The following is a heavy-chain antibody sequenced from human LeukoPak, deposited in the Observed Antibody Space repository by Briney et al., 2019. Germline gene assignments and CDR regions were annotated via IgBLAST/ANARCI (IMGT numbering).Heavy chain of an antibody. Sequence: SVKVPCKASGGTFSSYAISWVRQAPGQGLEWMGGIIPIFGTANYAQKFQGRVTITADESTSTAYMELSSLRSEDTAVYYCARDRGAAAGRSYNWFDPWGQGTLVTVSS. CDR2: IIPIFGTA. CDR3: ARDRGAAAGRSYNWFDP. CDR1: GGTFSSYA. D-gene: IGHD6-13*01. V-gene: IGHV1-69*13. J-gene: IGHJ5*02.